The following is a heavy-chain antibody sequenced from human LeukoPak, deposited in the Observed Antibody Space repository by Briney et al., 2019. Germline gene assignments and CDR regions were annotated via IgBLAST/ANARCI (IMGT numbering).Heavy chain of an antibody. CDR3: ARAIRYQLPSDY. V-gene: IGHV1-8*03. CDR2: MNPNSANT. J-gene: IGHJ4*02. D-gene: IGHD2-2*01. Sequence: ASVKVSCKASGYTFSTYDINWLRQAAGQGLEWMGWMNPNSANTGFAQKFQGRPAITRDTSTATAYLELSSLTSEDTAVYYCARAIRYQLPSDYWGQGTLVTVSS. CDR1: GYTFSTYD.